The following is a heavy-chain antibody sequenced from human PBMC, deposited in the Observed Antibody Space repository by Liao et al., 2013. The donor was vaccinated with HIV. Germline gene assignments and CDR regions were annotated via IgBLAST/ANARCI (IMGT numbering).Heavy chain of an antibody. CDR3: ARGTIFGPDY. Sequence: QVQLQESGPGLVKPSETLSLTCTVSAGSIGFFYWSWIRQPAGKGLEWIGHIYTSGSTNYNPSLKSRVTMSVDTSKNQFSLKLSSVTAADTAVYYCARGTIFGPDYWGQGTLVTVSS. V-gene: IGHV4-4*07. J-gene: IGHJ4*02. CDR1: AGSIGFFY. D-gene: IGHD3-3*01. CDR2: IYTSGST.